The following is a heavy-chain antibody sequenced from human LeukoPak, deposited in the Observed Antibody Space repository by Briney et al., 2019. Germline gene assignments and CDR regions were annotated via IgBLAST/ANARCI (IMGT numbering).Heavy chain of an antibody. V-gene: IGHV3-21*01. J-gene: IGHJ4*02. D-gene: IGHD6-6*01. CDR2: ISSSSYI. CDR1: GFTFSSYS. Sequence: GGSLRLSCAASGFTFSSYSMNWVRQAPGKGLEWVSSISSSSYIYYADSVKGRFTISRDNAKNSLYLQMNSLRAEDTAVYYCARSAARRGGQKTPWDYWGQGTLVTVSS. CDR3: ARSAARRGGQKTPWDY.